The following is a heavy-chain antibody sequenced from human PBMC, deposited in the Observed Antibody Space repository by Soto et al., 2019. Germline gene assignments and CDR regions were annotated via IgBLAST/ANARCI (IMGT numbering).Heavy chain of an antibody. D-gene: IGHD3-10*01. CDR1: GFTFSSYS. CDR3: ARDGTYYDGTGRGNAFDI. V-gene: IGHV3-21*01. CDR2: ISSSSSYI. J-gene: IGHJ3*02. Sequence: GESLRLSCAASGFTFSSYSMNWVRQAPGKGLEWVSSISSSSSYIYYADSVKGRFTISRDNAKNSLYLQMNSLRAEEKAVYYWARDGTYYDGTGRGNAFDIWGQGTMVTVSS.